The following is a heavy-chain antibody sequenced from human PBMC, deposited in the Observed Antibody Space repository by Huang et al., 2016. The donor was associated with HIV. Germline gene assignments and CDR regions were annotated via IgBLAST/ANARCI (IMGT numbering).Heavy chain of an antibody. Sequence: QVQLVQSGAEVKKPGASVTISCKASGFSILIYYIHWVRQAPGQGLEWRGIVNPSGGGADSAQKFKGRVTMTRDTSTRTLYMELSSLRSEDTAVYYCAREGITPSGTEVSGFDFWGQGTPVSVSS. CDR2: VNPSGGGA. V-gene: IGHV1-46*03. D-gene: IGHD6-13*01. CDR1: GFSILIYY. J-gene: IGHJ5*01. CDR3: AREGITPSGTEVSGFDF.